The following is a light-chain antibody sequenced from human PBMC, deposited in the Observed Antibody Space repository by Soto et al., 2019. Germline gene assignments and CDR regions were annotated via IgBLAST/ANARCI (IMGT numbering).Light chain of an antibody. Sequence: DIQMTQSQSSVSASVGDRVTITCRASQDISNWLAWYQQKPGKAPKLLIYSTSSLQNGVPSRFSGSASGTEFTLTITSLQPEAFATYYCQQGSSFPRTFGQGTKVEV. CDR3: QQGSSFPRT. V-gene: IGKV1-12*01. CDR1: QDISNW. J-gene: IGKJ1*01. CDR2: STS.